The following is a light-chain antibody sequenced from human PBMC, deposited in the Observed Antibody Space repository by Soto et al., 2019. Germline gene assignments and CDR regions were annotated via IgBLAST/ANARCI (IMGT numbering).Light chain of an antibody. CDR2: DVG. Sequence: QSVLTQPASVSGSPGQSITISCTGTHSDIGNYNYVSWYQHLPGKAPKLMIYDVGSRPSGVSSRFSGSKSGNTASLAISWLQAEDEADYYCNSYREDHPRFYVFGTGTKLTVL. V-gene: IGLV2-14*03. CDR3: NSYREDHPRFYV. J-gene: IGLJ1*01. CDR1: HSDIGNYNY.